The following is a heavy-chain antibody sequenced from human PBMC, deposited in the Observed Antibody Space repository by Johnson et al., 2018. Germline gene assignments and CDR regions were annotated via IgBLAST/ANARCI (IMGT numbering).Heavy chain of an antibody. CDR3: TTGDYFAFDI. J-gene: IGHJ3*02. CDR1: GFTFSNAW. D-gene: IGHD3-10*01. Sequence: EVQLVQSGGGLVKXGGSXRLXCAASGFTFSNAWMNWVRQAPGKGLEWVGRIKSKTDGGTTDYAAPVKGRFTISRDDSKNTLYLQMNSLKNEDTAVYYCTTGDYFAFDIWGQGTMVTVSS. CDR2: IKSKTDGGTT. V-gene: IGHV3-15*07.